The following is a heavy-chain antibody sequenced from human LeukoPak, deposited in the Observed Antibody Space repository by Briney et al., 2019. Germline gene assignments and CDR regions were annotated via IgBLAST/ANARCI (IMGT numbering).Heavy chain of an antibody. V-gene: IGHV3-7*01. J-gene: IGHJ4*02. D-gene: IGHD1-26*01. CDR3: ARDLVGATVGGDY. Sequence: GSLRLSCAASGFTFSSYWMSWVRQAPGQGLEWVANIKQDGSEKYYVDSVKGRFTISRDNANNSLYLQMNSLRAEDTAVYYCARDLVGATVGGDYWGQGTLVTVSS. CDR1: GFTFSSYW. CDR2: IKQDGSEK.